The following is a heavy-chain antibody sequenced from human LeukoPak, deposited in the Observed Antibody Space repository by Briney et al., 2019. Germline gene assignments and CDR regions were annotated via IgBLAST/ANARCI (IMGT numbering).Heavy chain of an antibody. CDR3: ARAPHPHYGSGSFFDY. J-gene: IGHJ4*02. V-gene: IGHV4-39*07. CDR1: GYSISSSSYY. CDR2: IYYSGST. D-gene: IGHD3-10*01. Sequence: SETLSLTCTVSGYSISSSSYYWGWIRQPPGKGLEWIGSIYYSGSTYYNPSLKSRVTISVDTSKNQFSLKLSSVTAADTAVYYCARAPHPHYGSGSFFDYWGQGTLVTVSS.